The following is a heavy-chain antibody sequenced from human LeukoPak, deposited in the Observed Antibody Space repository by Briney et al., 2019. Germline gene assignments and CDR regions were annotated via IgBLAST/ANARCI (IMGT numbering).Heavy chain of an antibody. V-gene: IGHV4-4*07. D-gene: IGHD5-18*01. CDR2: IYTSGST. J-gene: IGHJ3*02. Sequence: SETLSLTCTVSGGSISSYYWSWIRQPAGKGLEWIGRIYTSGSTNYNPSPKSRVTIPVDKSKNQFSLKLSSVTAADTAVYYCARDDVTAMVPDAFDIWGQGTMVTVSS. CDR1: GGSISSYY. CDR3: ARDDVTAMVPDAFDI.